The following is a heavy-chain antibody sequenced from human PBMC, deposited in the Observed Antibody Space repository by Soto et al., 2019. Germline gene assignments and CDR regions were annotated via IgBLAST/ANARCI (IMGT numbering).Heavy chain of an antibody. J-gene: IGHJ5*02. Sequence: QVQLVQSSAEVNKPGSSVSVACKASGGTFSNFGFSWVRQAPGQWLEWMGGIIPIFASSNYAQKCQGRLTITADESTSKAYMDLSSLRSEDTAMYCCAKYVGFQQLLFVFETWGQGTLVTVSS. CDR2: IIPIFASS. CDR1: GGTFSNFG. CDR3: AKYVGFQQLLFVFET. V-gene: IGHV1-69*01. D-gene: IGHD6-13*01.